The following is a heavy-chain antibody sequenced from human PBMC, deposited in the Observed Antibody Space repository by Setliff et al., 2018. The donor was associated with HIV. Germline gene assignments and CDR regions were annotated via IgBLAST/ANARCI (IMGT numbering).Heavy chain of an antibody. CDR2: ISWNSGSI. Sequence: PGGSLRLSCAASGFTFSNFAMSWVRLTPGKGLEWVSGISWNSGSIGYADSVKGRFTISRDNSKKTLYLQMNSLRAEDTAVYYCARKPRDGYYIDYWGQGTLVTVSS. CDR3: ARKPRDGYYIDY. V-gene: IGHV3-23*01. J-gene: IGHJ4*02. D-gene: IGHD3-10*01. CDR1: GFTFSNFA.